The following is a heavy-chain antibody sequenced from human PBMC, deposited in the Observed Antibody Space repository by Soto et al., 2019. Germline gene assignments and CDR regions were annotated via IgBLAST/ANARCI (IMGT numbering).Heavy chain of an antibody. CDR2: ISAYNGNT. Sequence: QVQLVQSGAEVKKPGASVKVSCKASGYTFTNFGFNWVRQAPGQGLEWMGWISAYNGNTNYAQKLQGRVTMTTDTFTRTADLQLRSLRPDDTAVYYCGSRGDLLYCDWFLCYWGQGTVVTVSS. CDR3: GSRGDLLYCDWFLCY. V-gene: IGHV1-18*01. D-gene: IGHD3-9*01. CDR1: GYTFTNFG. J-gene: IGHJ4*02.